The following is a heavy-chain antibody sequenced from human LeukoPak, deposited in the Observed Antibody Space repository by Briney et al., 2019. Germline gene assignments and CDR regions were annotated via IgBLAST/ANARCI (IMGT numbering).Heavy chain of an antibody. D-gene: IGHD3-10*01. J-gene: IGHJ4*02. CDR3: AKVAWFGELLYPLFDY. V-gene: IGHV3-23*01. CDR2: ISGSGGST. CDR1: GFTFSSYA. Sequence: GVSLRLSCAASGFTFSSYAMSWVRQAPGKGLEWVSAISGSGGSTYYADSVKGRFTISRDNSKNTLYLQMNSLRAEDTAVYYCAKVAWFGELLYPLFDYWGQGTLVTVSS.